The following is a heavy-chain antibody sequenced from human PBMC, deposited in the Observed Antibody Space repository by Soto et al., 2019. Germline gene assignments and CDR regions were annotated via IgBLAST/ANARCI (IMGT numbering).Heavy chain of an antibody. CDR2: ISYDGSNK. CDR1: GFTFSSYA. Sequence: QVQLVESGGGVVQPGRSLRLSCAASGFTFSSYAMHWVRQAPGKGLEWGAVISYDGSNKYYADSVKGRFTISRDNSKNTLYLQMNSLRAEDTAVYYCARGYCGGDCFDYWGQGTLVTVSS. D-gene: IGHD2-21*01. J-gene: IGHJ4*02. CDR3: ARGYCGGDCFDY. V-gene: IGHV3-30-3*01.